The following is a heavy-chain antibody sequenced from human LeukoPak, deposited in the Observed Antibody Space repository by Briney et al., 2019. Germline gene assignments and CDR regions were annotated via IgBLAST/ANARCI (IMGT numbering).Heavy chain of an antibody. CDR1: GYTFTGYY. CDR3: ARDRTDGSGHLGAFDI. J-gene: IGHJ3*02. CDR2: INPNSGGT. D-gene: IGHD3-10*01. V-gene: IGHV1-2*02. Sequence: GASVKVSCKASGYTFTGYYMHWVRQAPGQGLEWMGWINPNSGGTNYAQKFQGRVTMTRDTSISTAYMELSRLRSDDTAVYYCARDRTDGSGHLGAFDIWGQGTMVTVSS.